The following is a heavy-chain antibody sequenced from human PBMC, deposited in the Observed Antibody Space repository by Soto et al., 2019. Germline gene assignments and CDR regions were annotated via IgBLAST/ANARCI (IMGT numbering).Heavy chain of an antibody. CDR2: ITVGSSHI. Sequence: GGSLRLSCTGSGFPFSTYSINWVRQPPGKGLEWVSSITVGSSHIYQPNSMKGRFTISRDDAKNSVYLQIYSLRDEDTALYYCSRSPEVGVRGAYWGQGTLVTVSS. D-gene: IGHD3-16*01. J-gene: IGHJ4*02. CDR3: SRSPEVGVRGAY. V-gene: IGHV3-21*01. CDR1: GFPFSTYS.